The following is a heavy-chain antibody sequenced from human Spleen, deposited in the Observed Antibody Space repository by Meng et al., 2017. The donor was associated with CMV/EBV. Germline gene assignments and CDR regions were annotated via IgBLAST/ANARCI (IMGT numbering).Heavy chain of an antibody. CDR1: GGSFSGYY. CDR2: INHSGST. V-gene: IGHV4-34*01. Sequence: QVPLQESGAGLLKPSETLSLTCAVYGGSFSGYYWSWIRQPPGKGLEWIGEINHSGSTNYNPSLKSRVTISVDTSKNQFSLKLSSVTAADTAVYYCARLSMAELDYWGQGTLVTVSS. J-gene: IGHJ4*02. CDR3: ARLSMAELDY. D-gene: IGHD6-6*01.